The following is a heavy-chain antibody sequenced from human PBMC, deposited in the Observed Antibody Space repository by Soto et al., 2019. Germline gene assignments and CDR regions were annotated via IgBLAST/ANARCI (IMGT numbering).Heavy chain of an antibody. J-gene: IGHJ4*02. CDR2: ISTTGAGT. Sequence: EVQLLESGGDLVQPGGSLRLSCAASGFAFSSFAMSWVRQAPGKGLEWVSSISTTGAGTYYADSVKGRFTISRDNSKNTLSRQMNSRRAEDSALYYCAKNYYFDNWGQGTLVTVSS. CDR3: AKNYYFDN. D-gene: IGHD3-10*01. V-gene: IGHV3-23*01. CDR1: GFAFSSFA.